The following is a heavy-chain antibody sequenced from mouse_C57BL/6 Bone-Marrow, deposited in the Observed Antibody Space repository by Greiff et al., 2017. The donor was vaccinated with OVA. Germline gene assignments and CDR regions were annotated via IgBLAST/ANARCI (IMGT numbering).Heavy chain of an antibody. CDR2: ISSGGSYT. D-gene: IGHD1-1*01. V-gene: IGHV5-6*01. CDR3: ARRGYYGSPFAY. Sequence: EVQLVESGGDLVKPGGSLKLSCAASGFTFSSYGMSWVRQTPDKRLEWVATISSGGSYTYYPDSVKGRFTFSRDNAKNTQYLQMSSLKSEDTAMYCCARRGYYGSPFAYWGQGTLVTVSA. CDR1: GFTFSSYG. J-gene: IGHJ3*01.